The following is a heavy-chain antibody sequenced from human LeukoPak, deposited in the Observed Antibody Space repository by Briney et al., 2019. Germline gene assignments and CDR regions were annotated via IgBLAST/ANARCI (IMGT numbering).Heavy chain of an antibody. CDR2: IWYDGSNK. J-gene: IGHJ4*02. V-gene: IGHV3-33*01. Sequence: PGRSLRLSCAASGFTFSSYGMHWVRQAPGKGLEWVAVIWYDGSNKYYADSVKGRFTISRDNSKNTLYLQMNSLRAEDTAVYYCARVVGGTWLVDYWGQGTLVTVSS. CDR1: GFTFSSYG. CDR3: ARVVGGTWLVDY. D-gene: IGHD1-26*01.